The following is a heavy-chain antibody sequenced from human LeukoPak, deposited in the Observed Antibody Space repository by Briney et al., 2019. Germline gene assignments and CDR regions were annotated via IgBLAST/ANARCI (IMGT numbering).Heavy chain of an antibody. D-gene: IGHD5-18*01. V-gene: IGHV4-39*01. CDR1: GGSISITSYY. CDR2: IYKSGST. Sequence: SETLSLTCTVSGGSISITSYYWGWIRQPPGKGLEWIGSIYKSGSTYYNPSLKSRVTISVDTSKNQFSLKLSSVTAADTAVYYCARLWGYSYGYLDYWGQGTLVTVSS. J-gene: IGHJ4*02. CDR3: ARLWGYSYGYLDY.